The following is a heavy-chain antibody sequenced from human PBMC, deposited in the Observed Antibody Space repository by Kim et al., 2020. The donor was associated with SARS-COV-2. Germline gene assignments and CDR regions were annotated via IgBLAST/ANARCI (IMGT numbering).Heavy chain of an antibody. Sequence: ASVKVSCKTSGYTFASYGISWVRQAPGQGLEWMGWISTDSGETKYAQKFQDRVALTTDTSTNTVFLELRSLRSDDTAVYYCARDWFCTGGSCSDTFDNWGQGTMVSVSS. CDR3: ARDWFCTGGSCSDTFDN. CDR1: GYTFASYG. CDR2: ISTDSGET. V-gene: IGHV1-18*01. J-gene: IGHJ3*02. D-gene: IGHD2-8*02.